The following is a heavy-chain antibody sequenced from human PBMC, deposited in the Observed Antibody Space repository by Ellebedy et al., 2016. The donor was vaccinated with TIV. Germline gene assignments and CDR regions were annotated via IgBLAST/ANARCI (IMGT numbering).Heavy chain of an antibody. CDR2: INHSGST. Sequence: SETLSLTXAVYGGSFSGYYWSWIRQPPGKGLEWIGEINHSGSTNYNPSLKSRVTISVDTSKNQFSLKLSSVTAADTAVYYCARVPRNYWLNYGMDVWGQGTTVTVSS. CDR3: ARVPRNYWLNYGMDV. D-gene: IGHD1-7*01. V-gene: IGHV4-34*01. J-gene: IGHJ6*02. CDR1: GGSFSGYY.